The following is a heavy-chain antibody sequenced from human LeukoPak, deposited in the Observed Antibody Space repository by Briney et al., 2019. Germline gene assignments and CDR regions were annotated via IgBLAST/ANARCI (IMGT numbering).Heavy chain of an antibody. Sequence: SETLSPTCTVSGGSISSYYWSWIRQPPGKGLEWIGYIYYSGSTNYNPSLKSRVTISVDTSKNQFSLKLSSVTAADTAVYYCARVKSRVPAAMDLRYNWFDPWGQGTLVTVSS. J-gene: IGHJ5*02. D-gene: IGHD2-2*01. CDR2: IYYSGST. CDR1: GGSISSYY. CDR3: ARVKSRVPAAMDLRYNWFDP. V-gene: IGHV4-59*01.